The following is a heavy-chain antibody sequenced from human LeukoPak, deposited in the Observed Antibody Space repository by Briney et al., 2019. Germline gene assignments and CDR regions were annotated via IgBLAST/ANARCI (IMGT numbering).Heavy chain of an antibody. J-gene: IGHJ4*02. CDR1: GYTFTSYG. CDR3: ARYCSSTSCYGDFDY. CDR2: ISAYNGNT. V-gene: IGHV1-18*01. Sequence: ASVKVSCKASGYTFTSYGISWVRQAPGQGLEWMGWISAYNGNTNYAQKLQGRVTMTTDTSTSTAYMELRSLRSDDTAVYYCARYCSSTSCYGDFDYWGQGTLVTVSS. D-gene: IGHD2-2*01.